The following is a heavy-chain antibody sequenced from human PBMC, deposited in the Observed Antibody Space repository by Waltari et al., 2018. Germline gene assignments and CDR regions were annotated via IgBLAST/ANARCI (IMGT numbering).Heavy chain of an antibody. Sequence: QVQLVESGGGVVQPGRSLRLSCAASGFTFSSCGLPWVRQAPGKGLEWVAVIWYDGSNKYYADSVKGRFTISRDNSKNTLYLQMNSLRAEDTAVYYCAREHPHDAFDIWGQGTMVTVSS. J-gene: IGHJ3*02. V-gene: IGHV3-33*01. CDR3: AREHPHDAFDI. CDR2: IWYDGSNK. CDR1: GFTFSSCG.